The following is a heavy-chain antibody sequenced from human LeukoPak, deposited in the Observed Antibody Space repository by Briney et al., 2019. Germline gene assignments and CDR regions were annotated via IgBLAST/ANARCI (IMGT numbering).Heavy chain of an antibody. V-gene: IGHV4-59*08. CDR3: ASMRGPFDY. Sequence: SETLSLTCTVSGGSISSYYWSWIRQPPGKGLEWIGYIYYSGSTNYNPSLKSRVTISVDTSKNQFSLKLSSVTAADTAVYYCASMRGPFDYWGQGTLVTVSS. CDR1: GGSISSYY. CDR2: IYYSGST. J-gene: IGHJ4*02.